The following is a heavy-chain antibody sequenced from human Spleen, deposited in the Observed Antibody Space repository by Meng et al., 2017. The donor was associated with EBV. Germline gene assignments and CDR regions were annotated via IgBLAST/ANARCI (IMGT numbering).Heavy chain of an antibody. V-gene: IGHV2-26*01. CDR1: GFSLSNGRMG. J-gene: IGHJ5*02. CDR3: TQMAGNNWFDP. Sequence: QLTLTESGPVPVKPTETRTLTCTVSGFSLSNGRMGVSWIRQPPGEALEWLAHIFSNDEKSYSTSLKSRLTVSKDTSKSQVVLTMTNMDPVDTATYYCTQMAGNNWFDPWGQGTLVTVSS. CDR2: IFSNDEK.